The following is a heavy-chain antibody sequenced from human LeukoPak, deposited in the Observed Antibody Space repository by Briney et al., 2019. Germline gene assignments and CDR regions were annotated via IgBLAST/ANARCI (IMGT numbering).Heavy chain of an antibody. J-gene: IGHJ4*02. V-gene: IGHV4-59*01. CDR1: GGSISSYF. Sequence: SETLSLTCTVSGGSISSYFWSWIRQPPGKGLEWIGYMYFGGSSNYNPSLKSRVTISIDTSTNQLSLNLNSVTAADTAVYYCTRASRGYSYGFAEYWGRGTLVTVSS. CDR3: TRASRGYSYGFAEY. CDR2: MYFGGSS. D-gene: IGHD5-18*01.